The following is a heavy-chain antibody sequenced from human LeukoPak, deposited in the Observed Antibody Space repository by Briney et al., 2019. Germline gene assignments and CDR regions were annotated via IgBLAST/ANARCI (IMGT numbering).Heavy chain of an antibody. D-gene: IGHD3-22*01. CDR2: ISGSGGST. Sequence: GGSLRLSCAASGFTFSSYAMSWVRRAPGKGLEWVSAISGSGGSTYYADSVKGRFTISRDNSKNTLYLQMNSLRAEDTAVYYCAKTARKYYYDSSGYLDYWGQGTLVTVSS. CDR1: GFTFSSYA. V-gene: IGHV3-23*01. J-gene: IGHJ4*02. CDR3: AKTARKYYYDSSGYLDY.